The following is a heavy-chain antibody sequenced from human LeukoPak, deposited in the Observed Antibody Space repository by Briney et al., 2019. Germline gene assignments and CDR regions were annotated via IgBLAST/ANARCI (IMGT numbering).Heavy chain of an antibody. J-gene: IGHJ3*01. CDR1: GFTFSTYA. D-gene: IGHD3-22*01. CDR2: IGASGAET. Sequence: GGSLRLSCTASGFTFSTYAMTWVRQAPGKGLDWVSAIGASGAETYYADSARGRFTVSRDNSKNTLYLQMSSLRVDDTAVYFCAKRPRDSSGYYLGAFDGWGQGTTVTVSS. V-gene: IGHV3-23*01. CDR3: AKRPRDSSGYYLGAFDG.